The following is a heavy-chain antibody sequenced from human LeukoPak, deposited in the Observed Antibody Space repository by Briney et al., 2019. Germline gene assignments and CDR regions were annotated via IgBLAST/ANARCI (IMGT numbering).Heavy chain of an antibody. CDR3: ARDYDFWSGYYTSRDYYYYMDV. CDR2: IIPIFGTA. J-gene: IGHJ6*03. CDR1: GGTFSSYA. V-gene: IGHV1-69*13. Sequence: SVKVSCKAPGGTFSSYAISWVRQAPGQGLEWMGGIIPIFGTANYAQKFQGRVTITADESTSTAYMELSSLRSEDTAVYYCARDYDFWSGYYTSRDYYYYMDVWGKGTTVTVSS. D-gene: IGHD3-3*01.